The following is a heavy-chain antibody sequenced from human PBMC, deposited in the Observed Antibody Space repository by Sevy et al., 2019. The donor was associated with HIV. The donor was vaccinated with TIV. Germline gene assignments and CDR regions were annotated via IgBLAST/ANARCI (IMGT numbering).Heavy chain of an antibody. D-gene: IGHD3-22*01. CDR3: ARDPTFSSDTRGYYPFDS. CDR2: ISYDGSNK. CDR1: GFIFSNYA. Sequence: GGSLRLSCAASGFIFSNYAIHWVRRAPGKGLEWVALISYDGSNKHYAASVKGRFTISRDNSRNTLFLQMNSLRLDDTAVYYCARDPTFSSDTRGYYPFDSWGQGTLVTVSS. V-gene: IGHV3-30*04. J-gene: IGHJ4*02.